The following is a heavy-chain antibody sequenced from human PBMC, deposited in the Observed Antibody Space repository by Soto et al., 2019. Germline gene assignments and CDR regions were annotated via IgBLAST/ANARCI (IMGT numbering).Heavy chain of an antibody. CDR3: ARDRGDIVLMAHDAFDI. J-gene: IGHJ3*02. CDR2: ISSSSSYI. Sequence: EVQLVESGGGLVKPGGSLRLSCAASGFTFSSYSMNWVRQAPGKGLEWVSSISSSSSYIYYADSVKGRFTISRDNAKNSLYLQMNSLRAEDTAVYYCARDRGDIVLMAHDAFDIWGQGTMVTVSS. D-gene: IGHD2-8*01. V-gene: IGHV3-21*01. CDR1: GFTFSSYS.